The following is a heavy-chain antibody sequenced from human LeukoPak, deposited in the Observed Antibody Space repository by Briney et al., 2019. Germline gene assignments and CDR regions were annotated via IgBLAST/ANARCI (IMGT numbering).Heavy chain of an antibody. Sequence: SETLSLTCTVSGGSIRSSYYYWGWIRQPPGKGLEWIGSIYDSGSTYYNPSLKSRVTISVDKSKNQFSLKLSSVTAADTAVYYCAREGVDAFDIWGQGTMVTVSS. CDR1: GGSIRSSYYY. D-gene: IGHD3-10*01. CDR2: IYDSGST. V-gene: IGHV4-39*07. CDR3: AREGVDAFDI. J-gene: IGHJ3*02.